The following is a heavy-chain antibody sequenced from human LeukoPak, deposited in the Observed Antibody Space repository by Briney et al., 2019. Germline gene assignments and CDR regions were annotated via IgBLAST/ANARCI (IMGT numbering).Heavy chain of an antibody. J-gene: IGHJ4*02. CDR3: ARGGSSGYYYG. CDR2: LYTSGST. Sequence: SETLSLTCTVSGGSISSYYLSWIRQPAGKGLEWIWRLYTSGSTNYNPSLKSRVTMSVNTSKNQFSLKLTSMTAADTAVYYCARGGSSGYYYGWGQGTLVTVSS. D-gene: IGHD3-22*01. V-gene: IGHV4-4*07. CDR1: GGSISSYY.